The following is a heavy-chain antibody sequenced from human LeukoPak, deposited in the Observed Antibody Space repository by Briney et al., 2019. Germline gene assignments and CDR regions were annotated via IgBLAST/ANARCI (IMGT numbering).Heavy chain of an antibody. CDR1: GASITSGNYY. V-gene: IGHV4-31*03. CDR2: IRYSGST. Sequence: PSETLSLTCTVSGASITSGNYYRSWIRQHPGKGLEWIGYIRYSGSTYHNPSLKSRLAISVDTSRNQFSLDLSSVTAADTAVYHCARGFYYDNYMDVWGNGTTVTVSS. D-gene: IGHD3-22*01. CDR3: ARGFYYDNYMDV. J-gene: IGHJ6*03.